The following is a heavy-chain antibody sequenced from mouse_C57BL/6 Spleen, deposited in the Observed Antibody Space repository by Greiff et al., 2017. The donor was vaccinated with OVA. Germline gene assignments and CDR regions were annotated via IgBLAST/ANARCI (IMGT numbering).Heavy chain of an antibody. D-gene: IGHD1-1*01. CDR2: IHPNSGST. V-gene: IGHV1-64*01. CDR3: ARSDYGSSRDYFDD. Sequence: QVQLQQPGAELVKPGASVKLSCKASGYTFTSYWMHWVKQRPGQGLEWIGMIHPNSGSTNYNEKFKSKATLTVDKSSSPDYMQLSSLTSEDSAVYYCARSDYGSSRDYFDDWGQGTTLTVSS. J-gene: IGHJ2*01. CDR1: GYTFTSYW.